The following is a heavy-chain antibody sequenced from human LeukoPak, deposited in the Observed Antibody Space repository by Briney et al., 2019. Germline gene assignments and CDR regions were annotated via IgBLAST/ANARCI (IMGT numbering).Heavy chain of an antibody. D-gene: IGHD3-10*01. CDR1: GFTFSTYA. J-gene: IGHJ4*02. Sequence: PGGSLRLSCAASGFTFSTYAMHWVRQAPGKGLEWVALISYDGSNKNYADSVKGRFTISRDNSKSTLFLQMNSLRAEDTAVYYCAREGAYYGSGSYYKYLDYWGQGTLVTVSS. CDR3: AREGAYYGSGSYYKYLDY. V-gene: IGHV3-30*04. CDR2: ISYDGSNK.